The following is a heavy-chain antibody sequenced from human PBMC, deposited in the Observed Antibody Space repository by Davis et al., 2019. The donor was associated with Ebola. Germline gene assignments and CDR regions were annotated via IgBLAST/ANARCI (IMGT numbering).Heavy chain of an antibody. Sequence: GGSLRLSCEASGFSFADYAMHWVRQAPGKGLEWVSLISAYGDKTDYAESVKGRFTISRDNSKNSLYLQMESLKAEDTAIYYSARAGYCSSSTTTCYLVGEFDCWGQGTLVTVSS. CDR1: GFSFADYA. D-gene: IGHD2-2*01. J-gene: IGHJ4*02. V-gene: IGHV3-43*02. CDR2: ISAYGDKT. CDR3: ARAGYCSSSTTTCYLVGEFDC.